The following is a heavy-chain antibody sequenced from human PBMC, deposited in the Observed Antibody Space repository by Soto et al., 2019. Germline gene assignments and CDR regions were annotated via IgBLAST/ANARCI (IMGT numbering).Heavy chain of an antibody. J-gene: IGHJ4*02. CDR1: GFTFSSYS. V-gene: IGHV3-21*01. CDR2: ISSSSSYI. Sequence: EVQLVESGGGLVKPGGSLRLSCAASGFTFSSYSMNWVRQAPGKGLEWVSSISSSSSYIYYADSVKGRFTISRDNAKNSPYLQMNSLRAEDTAVYYCARDSSSWYDAVGHFDYWGQGTLVTVSS. D-gene: IGHD6-13*01. CDR3: ARDSSSWYDAVGHFDY.